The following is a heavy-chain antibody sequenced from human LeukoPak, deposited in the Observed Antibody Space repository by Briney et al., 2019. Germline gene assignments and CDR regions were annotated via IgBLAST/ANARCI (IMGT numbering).Heavy chain of an antibody. D-gene: IGHD3-3*01. J-gene: IGHJ4*02. CDR1: GFTVSSNY. CDR3: ARSAFHWSGYYYPEYYFDY. V-gene: IGHV3-53*01. CDR2: IYSGGST. Sequence: GGSLRLSCAASGFTVSSNYMSWVRQAPVKGLEWVAVIYSGGSTYYADSVKGRFTISRDNSKNTLYLQMNSLRAEDTAVYYCARSAFHWSGYYYPEYYFDYWGQGTLVTVSS.